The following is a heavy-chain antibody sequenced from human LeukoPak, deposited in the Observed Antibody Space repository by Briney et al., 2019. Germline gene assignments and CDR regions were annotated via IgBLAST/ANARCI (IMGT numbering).Heavy chain of an antibody. V-gene: IGHV3-21*01. D-gene: IGHD6-19*01. Sequence: GGSLRLSCAASGFIFSTYEMNWVRQAPGKGLEWVSSISSSSSSIYYSDSVKGRFTVSRDNAKSSLFLQMNSLRDEDTAVYYCAGSLRGGGWYMYWGQGTLVTVSS. J-gene: IGHJ4*02. CDR2: ISSSSSSI. CDR1: GFIFSTYE. CDR3: AGSLRGGGWYMY.